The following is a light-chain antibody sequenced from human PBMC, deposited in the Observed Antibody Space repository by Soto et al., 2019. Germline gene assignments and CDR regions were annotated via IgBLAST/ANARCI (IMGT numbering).Light chain of an antibody. CDR3: QHNGAVSGT. J-gene: IGKJ1*01. CDR2: EAS. V-gene: IGKV1-5*03. Sequence: DIQMTQSPSTLSASVEDRVTIACRASQSIGDLLAWYQQKPGEAPKLLIYEASYLESGVPSRFSGSGSGTEFTLILISLLPEDLATYYCQHNGAVSGTFGQGTKVDIK. CDR1: QSIGDL.